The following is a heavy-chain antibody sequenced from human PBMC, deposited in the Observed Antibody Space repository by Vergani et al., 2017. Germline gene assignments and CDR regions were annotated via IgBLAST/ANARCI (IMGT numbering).Heavy chain of an antibody. J-gene: IGHJ2*01. Sequence: QVQLQESGPGLVKPSQTLSLTCTVSGGSISSGDYYWSWIRQPPGKGLEWIGYIYYSGSTYYNPSLKSRVTISVDTSKNQFSLKLSSVTAADTAVYYCARDRSDYYDSSGYSRGWYFDLWGRGTLVTVSS. D-gene: IGHD3-22*01. CDR1: GGSISSGDYY. V-gene: IGHV4-30-4*08. CDR3: ARDRSDYYDSSGYSRGWYFDL. CDR2: IYYSGST.